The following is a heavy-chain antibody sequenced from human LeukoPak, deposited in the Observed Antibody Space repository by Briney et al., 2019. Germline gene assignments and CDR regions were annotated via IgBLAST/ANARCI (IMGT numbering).Heavy chain of an antibody. CDR3: ARGVPLGYCTYGVCYPPYYFDY. J-gene: IGHJ4*02. V-gene: IGHV1-8*03. Sequence: ASVKVSCKASGYTFTSYGISWVRQAPGQGLEGMGWVNPRSGDAGYLQKFQGRLTITRDSSIDTAYMDLSGLSSEDTAVYYCARGVPLGYCTYGVCYPPYYFDYWGQGTLVTASS. D-gene: IGHD2-8*01. CDR1: GYTFTSYG. CDR2: VNPRSGDA.